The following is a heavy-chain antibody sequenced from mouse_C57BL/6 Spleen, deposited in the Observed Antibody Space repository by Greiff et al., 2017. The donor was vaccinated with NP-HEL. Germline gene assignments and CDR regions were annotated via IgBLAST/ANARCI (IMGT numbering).Heavy chain of an antibody. CDR2: IYPGSGNT. Sequence: VQLVESGAELVRPGASVKLSCKASGYTFTDYYINWVKQRPGQGLEWIARIYPGSGNTYYNEKFKGKATLTAEKSSSTAYMQLSSLTSEDSAVYFCARATTVVADYWGQGTTLTVSS. V-gene: IGHV1-76*01. CDR1: GYTFTDYY. D-gene: IGHD1-1*01. J-gene: IGHJ2*01. CDR3: ARATTVVADY.